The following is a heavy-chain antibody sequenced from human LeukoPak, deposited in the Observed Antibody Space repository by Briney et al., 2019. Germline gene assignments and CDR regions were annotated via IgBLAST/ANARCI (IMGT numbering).Heavy chain of an antibody. Sequence: SETPSLTCAVYGGSFSGYYWSWIRQPPGKGLEWIGEINHSGSTNYNPSLKSRVTISVDTSKNQFSLKLSSVTAADTAVYYCARRRTMVRGVIPWFDPWGQGTLVTVSS. V-gene: IGHV4-34*01. CDR1: GGSFSGYY. CDR2: INHSGST. J-gene: IGHJ5*02. D-gene: IGHD3-10*01. CDR3: ARRRTMVRGVIPWFDP.